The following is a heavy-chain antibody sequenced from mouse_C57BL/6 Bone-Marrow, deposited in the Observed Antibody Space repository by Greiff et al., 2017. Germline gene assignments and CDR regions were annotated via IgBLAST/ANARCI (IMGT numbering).Heavy chain of an antibody. CDR2: ISSGGSTI. D-gene: IGHD2-4*01. J-gene: IGHJ3*01. CDR3: AKNDYDKMAWFAY. Sequence: EVQLVESGGGLVKPGGSLKLSCAASGFTFSDYGMHWVRQAPEKGLEWVAYISSGGSTIYYADTVKGRFTISRDNAKNTLFLQMTSLRSEDTAMYYCAKNDYDKMAWFAYWGQGTLVTVSA. V-gene: IGHV5-17*01. CDR1: GFTFSDYG.